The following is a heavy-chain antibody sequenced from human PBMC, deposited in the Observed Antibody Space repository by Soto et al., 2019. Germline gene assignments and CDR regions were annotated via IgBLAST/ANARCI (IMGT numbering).Heavy chain of an antibody. J-gene: IGHJ6*02. CDR3: ARDGGMATIDDYDYGMDV. Sequence: QVQLVESGGGVVQPGRSLRLSCAASGFTFSSYAMHWVRQAPGKGLEWVAVISYDGSNKYYADSVKGRFTISRDNSKNTLYLQMNSLRAEDTAVYYCARDGGMATIDDYDYGMDVWGQGTTVTVSS. D-gene: IGHD5-12*01. CDR1: GFTFSSYA. V-gene: IGHV3-30-3*01. CDR2: ISYDGSNK.